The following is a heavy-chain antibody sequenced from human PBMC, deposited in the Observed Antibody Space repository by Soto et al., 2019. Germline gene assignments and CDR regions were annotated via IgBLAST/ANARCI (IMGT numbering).Heavy chain of an antibody. CDR1: GDAVATGTYY. CDR2: IYYSGTT. J-gene: IGHJ4*02. CDR3: ARIYYYDSTASYHYFDF. D-gene: IGHD3-22*01. Sequence: QVQLQESGPGLVKPSETLSLTCTVSGDAVATGTYYWIWIRQPPGKGLEWLGEIYYSGTTLYTPSLQSRVTMLIDASRNQFSLKLSSLTTADTAVYFGARIYYYDSTASYHYFDFWGQGALVTVSS. V-gene: IGHV4-61*01.